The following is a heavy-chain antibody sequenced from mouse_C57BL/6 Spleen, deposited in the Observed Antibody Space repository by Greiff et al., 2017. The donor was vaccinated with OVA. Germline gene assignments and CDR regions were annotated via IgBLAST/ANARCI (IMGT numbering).Heavy chain of an antibody. J-gene: IGHJ2*01. D-gene: IGHD2-4*01. CDR2: IYPGNSDT. CDR1: GYTFTSYW. CDR3: TRGERLRGVFCDY. V-gene: IGHV1-5*01. Sequence: EVQLQQSGTVLARPGASVKMSCKTSGYTFTSYWMHWVKQRPGQGLEWIGAIYPGNSDTSYNQKFKGKAKLTAVTSASTAYMELSSLTNEDSAVYYCTRGERLRGVFCDYWGQGTTLTVSS.